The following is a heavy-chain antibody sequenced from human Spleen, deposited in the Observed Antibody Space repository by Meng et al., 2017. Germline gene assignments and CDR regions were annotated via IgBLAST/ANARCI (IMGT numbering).Heavy chain of an antibody. CDR2: IEHDGSAK. D-gene: IGHD6-13*01. J-gene: IGHJ4*02. V-gene: IGHV3-7*01. CDR3: ASSAAAPGND. CDR1: GLPYNTYW. Sequence: GGSLRLSCAVSGLPYNTYWMSWVRQAPGKGLEWVANIEHDGSAKFYVDSVKGRFTISRDNAKNSLFLQMSSLRAEDTAMYYCASSAAAPGNDWGQGTLVTVSS.